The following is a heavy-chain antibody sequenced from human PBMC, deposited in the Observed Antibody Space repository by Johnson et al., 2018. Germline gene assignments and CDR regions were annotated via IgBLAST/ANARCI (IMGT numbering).Heavy chain of an antibody. Sequence: QVQLVESGAEVKKPGSSVKVSCKASGGTFSNYAISWVRQAPGQGLAWMGGIIPLLGTSNYAQKFQGRVTKTADESTSTAYMELSSLRAEDTAVSYCATTREDGDDYYYYARYVWGQGTTVNGAS. D-gene: IGHD4-17*01. V-gene: IGHV1-69*01. J-gene: IGHJ6*02. CDR1: GGTFSNYA. CDR2: IIPLLGTS. CDR3: ATTREDGDDYYYYARYV.